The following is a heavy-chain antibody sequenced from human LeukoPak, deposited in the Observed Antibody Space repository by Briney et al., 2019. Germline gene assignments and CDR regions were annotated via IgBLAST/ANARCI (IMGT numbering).Heavy chain of an antibody. CDR3: ARDAY. CDR1: GFTFSGHW. Sequence: PGGSLRLSCAASGFTFSGHWVSWVRQAPGKGPEWVASIKQDGSQKYYVDSVEGRFTISRENAKNSLHLQMNSLRAEDTAVYYCARDAYWGQGTLVTVSS. CDR2: IKQDGSQK. V-gene: IGHV3-7*01. J-gene: IGHJ4*02.